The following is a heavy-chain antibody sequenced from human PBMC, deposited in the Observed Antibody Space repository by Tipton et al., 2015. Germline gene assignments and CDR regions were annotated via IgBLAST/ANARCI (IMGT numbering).Heavy chain of an antibody. CDR1: GFSFNNYG. CDR3: ARDKYDFELETDGDY. V-gene: IGHV3-30*03. J-gene: IGHJ4*02. Sequence: SLRLSCTASGFSFNNYGMHWVRQAPGKGLEWVAVISYDGSKKYYADSVQGRFTMSRDNSKNTLHLQMNSLRAEDTAVYYCARDKYDFELETDGDYWGQGTLVTVSS. CDR2: ISYDGSKK. D-gene: IGHD3-3*01.